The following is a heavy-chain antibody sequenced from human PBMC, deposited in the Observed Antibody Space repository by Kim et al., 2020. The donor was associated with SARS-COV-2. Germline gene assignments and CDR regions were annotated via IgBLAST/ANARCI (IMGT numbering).Heavy chain of an antibody. CDR2: ISTDSRDI. V-gene: IGHV3-11*06. Sequence: GGSLRLSCEVSGFTFTDSYMSWVRQTPGRGLEWLSYISTDSRDIMYTDSVKGRFAISRDNARNSLFLQMYSLSVDDTAIYYCSRDPRRQDFWGQGTLVTVS. J-gene: IGHJ4*02. CDR3: SRDPRRQDF. CDR1: GFTFTDSY.